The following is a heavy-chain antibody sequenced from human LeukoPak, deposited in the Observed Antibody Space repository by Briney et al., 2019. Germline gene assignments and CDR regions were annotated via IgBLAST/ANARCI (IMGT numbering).Heavy chain of an antibody. Sequence: GGSLRLSCAASGFTFSSYGMHWVRQAPGKGLEWVAFIRYDGSNKYYADSVKGRFTISRDNSKNTLYLQMNSLRAEDTAVYYCATLSRGCSSTSCFDYWGQGTLVTVSS. J-gene: IGHJ4*02. CDR3: ATLSRGCSSTSCFDY. V-gene: IGHV3-30*02. CDR2: IRYDGSNK. D-gene: IGHD2-2*01. CDR1: GFTFSSYG.